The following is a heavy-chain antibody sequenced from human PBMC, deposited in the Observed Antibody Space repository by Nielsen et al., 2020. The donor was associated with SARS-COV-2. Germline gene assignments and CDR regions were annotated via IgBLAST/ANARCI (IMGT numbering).Heavy chain of an antibody. J-gene: IGHJ3*01. V-gene: IGHV4-59*02. CDR1: GDFVSTSY. CDR3: AREGSGSYPDAFDV. Sequence: GSLRLSCTVSGDFVSTSYWSWIRQPPGKGLEWIGYVHYTGTTKYKSSLKNRVTMSVDTSNNQFSLKLTSMTAADTAVYYCAREGSGSYPDAFDVWGQGTMVTVSS. CDR2: VHYTGTT. D-gene: IGHD3-10*01.